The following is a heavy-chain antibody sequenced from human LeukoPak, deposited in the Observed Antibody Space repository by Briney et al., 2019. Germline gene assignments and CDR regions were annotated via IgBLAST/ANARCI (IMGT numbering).Heavy chain of an antibody. CDR2: IYYSGST. D-gene: IGHD6-13*01. V-gene: IGHV4-61*08. CDR1: GGSISSGDYY. J-gene: IGHJ4*02. Sequence: PSETLSLTCTVSGGSISSGDYYWSWIRQPPGKGLEWIGYIYYSGSTNYNPSLKSRVTISVDTSKNQFSLKLSSVTAADTAVYYCASSIAAADPFDYWGQGTLVTVSS. CDR3: ASSIAAADPFDY.